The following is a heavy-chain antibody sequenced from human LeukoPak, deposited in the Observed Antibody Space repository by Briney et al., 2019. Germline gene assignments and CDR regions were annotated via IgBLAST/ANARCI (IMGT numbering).Heavy chain of an antibody. CDR3: AKDSLYYYYGSGSYSYYFDY. D-gene: IGHD3-10*01. CDR1: GFTFSSYW. V-gene: IGHV3-7*01. Sequence: PGGSLRLSCAASGFTFSSYWMSWVRQAPGKGLEWVANIKQDGSNKYYADSVKGRFTISRDNSKNTLYLQMNSLRAEDTAVYYCAKDSLYYYYGSGSYSYYFDYWGQGTLVTVSS. J-gene: IGHJ4*02. CDR2: IKQDGSNK.